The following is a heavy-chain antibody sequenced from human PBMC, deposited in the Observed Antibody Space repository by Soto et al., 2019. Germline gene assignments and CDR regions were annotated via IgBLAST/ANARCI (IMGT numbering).Heavy chain of an antibody. Sequence: PSETLSLTCTVSGGSISSNYWTWIRQPPGKGLEWIGYVYNSGSTNYNPSLKSRVTISEDTSKSQFSLRVNSMTAADTAVYYCARYRREAVAGYTLDNWGQGILVTVSS. V-gene: IGHV4-59*01. CDR1: GGSISSNY. D-gene: IGHD6-13*01. CDR3: ARYRREAVAGYTLDN. J-gene: IGHJ4*02. CDR2: VYNSGST.